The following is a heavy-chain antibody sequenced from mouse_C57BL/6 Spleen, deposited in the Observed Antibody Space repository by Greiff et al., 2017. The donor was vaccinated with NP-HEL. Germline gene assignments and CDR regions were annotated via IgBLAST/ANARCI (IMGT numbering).Heavy chain of an antibody. V-gene: IGHV1-22*01. CDR2: INPNNGGT. J-gene: IGHJ4*01. Sequence: EVQLQQSGPELVKPGASVKMSCKASGYTFTDYNMHWVKQSHGKSLEWIGYINPNNGGTSYNQKFKGKATLTVNKSSSTAYMELRSLTSEDSAVYYCARAGYDGYYDIYAMDYWGQGTSVTVSS. D-gene: IGHD2-3*01. CDR1: GYTFTDYN. CDR3: ARAGYDGYYDIYAMDY.